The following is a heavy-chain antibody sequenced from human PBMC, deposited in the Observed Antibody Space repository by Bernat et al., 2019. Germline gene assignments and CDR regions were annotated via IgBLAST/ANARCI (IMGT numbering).Heavy chain of an antibody. CDR2: ISYDGSNK. Sequence: QVQLVESGGGVVQPGRSLRLSCAASGFTFSSYAMHWVRQAPGKGLEWVAVISYDGSNKYYAESVKGRFTISRDNSKNTLYLQMHSLRAEDTAVYYCARDRWLYYFDYWGQGTLVTVSS. D-gene: IGHD5-12*01. CDR1: GFTFSSYA. J-gene: IGHJ4*02. CDR3: ARDRWLYYFDY. V-gene: IGHV3-30-3*01.